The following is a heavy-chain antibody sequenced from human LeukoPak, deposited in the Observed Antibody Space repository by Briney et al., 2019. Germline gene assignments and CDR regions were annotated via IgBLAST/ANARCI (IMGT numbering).Heavy chain of an antibody. J-gene: IGHJ4*02. CDR1: GFTFNIYW. Sequence: GGSLRLSCAASGFTFNIYWMHWVRQALGKGLVWVPRINSDGSGTIYADSVKGRFTISRDNAKNTLYLQMNSLRAEDTAVYYCARLSSGYSQFDYWGQGTLVTVSS. CDR3: ARLSSGYSQFDY. D-gene: IGHD3-22*01. CDR2: INSDGSGT. V-gene: IGHV3-74*01.